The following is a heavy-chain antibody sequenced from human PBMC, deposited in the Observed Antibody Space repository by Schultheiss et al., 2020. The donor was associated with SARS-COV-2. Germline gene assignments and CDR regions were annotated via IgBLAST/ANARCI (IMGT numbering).Heavy chain of an antibody. Sequence: ASVKVSCKASGYTFTSYGISWVRQAPGQGLEWMGIINPSGGSTSYAQKFQERVTITRVMSTSTAYMELSSLRSEDTAVYYCAAEGAVAGKDMDVWGKGTTVTVSS. CDR3: AAEGAVAGKDMDV. CDR2: INPSGGST. CDR1: GYTFTSYG. V-gene: IGHV1-46*01. D-gene: IGHD6-19*01. J-gene: IGHJ6*03.